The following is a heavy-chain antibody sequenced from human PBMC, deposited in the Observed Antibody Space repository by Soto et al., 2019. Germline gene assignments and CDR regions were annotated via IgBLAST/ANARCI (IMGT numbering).Heavy chain of an antibody. CDR2: IIPIFGTA. CDR3: ARGRDIVVVPAAIVPLYYYYGMDV. V-gene: IGHV1-69*13. CDR1: GGTFSSYA. J-gene: IGHJ6*02. Sequence: ASVKVSCKASGGTFSSYAISWVRQAPGQGLEWMGGIIPIFGTANYAQKFQGRVTITADESTSTAYMELSSLRSEDTAVYYCARGRDIVVVPAAIVPLYYYYGMDVWGQGTTVTVSS. D-gene: IGHD2-2*02.